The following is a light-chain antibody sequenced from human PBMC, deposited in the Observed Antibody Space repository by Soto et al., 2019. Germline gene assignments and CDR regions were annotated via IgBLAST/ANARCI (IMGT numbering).Light chain of an antibody. CDR3: QQRSNWPPIT. J-gene: IGKJ5*01. V-gene: IGKV3-11*01. CDR1: QSVSSY. CDR2: DAS. Sequence: IVWTQSPGTRFLSPGERATPSCRASQSVSSYLAWYQQKPGQAPRLLIYDASNRATGIPARFSGSGSGTDFTLTISSLEPEDFAVYYCQQRSNWPPITFGQGTRLEI.